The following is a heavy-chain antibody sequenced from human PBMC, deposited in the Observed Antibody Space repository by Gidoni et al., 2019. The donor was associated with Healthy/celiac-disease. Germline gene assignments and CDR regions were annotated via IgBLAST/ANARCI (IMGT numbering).Heavy chain of an antibody. CDR1: GGSFSGYY. J-gene: IGHJ6*02. CDR3: AREYAGSSSRSGMDV. CDR2: INHSGST. Sequence: QVQLQQWGAGLLKPSETLSLTCAVYGGSFSGYYWSWIRQPPGKGLEWIGEINHSGSTNYNPSLKSRVTISVDTSKNQFSLKLSSVTAADTAVYYCAREYAGSSSRSGMDVWGQGTTVTVSS. D-gene: IGHD2-8*01. V-gene: IGHV4-34*01.